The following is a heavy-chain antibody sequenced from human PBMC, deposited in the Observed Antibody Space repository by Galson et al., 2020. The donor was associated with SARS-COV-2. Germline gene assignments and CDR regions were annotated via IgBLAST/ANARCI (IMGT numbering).Heavy chain of an antibody. Sequence: GGSLRLSCVASGFTFSSFGMNWVRQAPGKGLEWVAAISGAGGNTYYADSVKGRFTISRDNPKNTLYLQMNSLRAEDTALYYCAKVYDVTMVVAAAFCYWGQGTLLTVSS. CDR1: GFTFSSFG. D-gene: IGHD2-15*01. CDR3: AKVYDVTMVVAAAFCY. J-gene: IGHJ4*02. CDR2: ISGAGGNT. V-gene: IGHV3-23*01.